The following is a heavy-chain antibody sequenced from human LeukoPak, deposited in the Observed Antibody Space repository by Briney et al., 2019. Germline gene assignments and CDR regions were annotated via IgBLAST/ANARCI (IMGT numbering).Heavy chain of an antibody. Sequence: GGSLRLSCAASGFTFSSYGMHWVRQAPGKGLEWVAVISYDGSNKYYPASVKGRFTISRDNSKNSLYLQMNSLRAEDTAVYYCARDLGERIAAAGIPPGTNYYYYYMDVWGKGTTVTVSS. CDR2: ISYDGSNK. D-gene: IGHD6-13*01. V-gene: IGHV3-30*03. J-gene: IGHJ6*03. CDR1: GFTFSSYG. CDR3: ARDLGERIAAAGIPPGTNYYYYYMDV.